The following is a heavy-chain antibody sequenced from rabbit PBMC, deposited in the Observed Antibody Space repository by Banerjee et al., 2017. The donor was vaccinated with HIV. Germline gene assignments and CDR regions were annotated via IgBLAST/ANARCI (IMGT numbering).Heavy chain of an antibody. J-gene: IGHJ4*01. Sequence: QSLEESGGDLVKPGASLTLTCTASGFSISSSYWICWVRQAPGKGLEWIACIYSGSSGSTYYASWAKGRFTISKTSSTTVTLQMTSLTAADTATYFCARGGGGGDGFDLWGPGTLVTVS. V-gene: IGHV1S40*01. CDR2: IYSGSSGST. CDR3: ARGGGGGDGFDL. CDR1: GFSISSSYW. D-gene: IGHD2-1*01.